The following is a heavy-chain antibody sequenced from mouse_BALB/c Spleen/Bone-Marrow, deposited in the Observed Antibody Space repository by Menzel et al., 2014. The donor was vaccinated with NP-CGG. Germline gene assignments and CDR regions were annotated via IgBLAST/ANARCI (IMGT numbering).Heavy chain of an antibody. V-gene: IGHV7-1*02. CDR2: SRNKAKYYTT. J-gene: IGHJ3*01. Sequence: EVQRVESGGGLVQPGDSLRLSCATSGFTFSDFYMEWVRQPPGKRPEWIAASRNKAKYYTTEYSASVKGRFLVSRDTSQSVLYLQMNALRAEDTAIYYCARDVGYGNYFVYWGQGTLVTVSA. CDR3: ARDVGYGNYFVY. D-gene: IGHD2-10*02. CDR1: GFTFSDFY.